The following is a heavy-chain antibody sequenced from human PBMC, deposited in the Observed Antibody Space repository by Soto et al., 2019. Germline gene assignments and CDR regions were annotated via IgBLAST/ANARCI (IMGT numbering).Heavy chain of an antibody. Sequence: VQLLESGGGLVQPGGSLRLSCAASGFTFSSYAMSWVRQAPGKGLEWVSAISGSGGSTYYADSVKGRFTISRDNSKNTLYLQMNSLRAEDTAVYYCAKAPGDFWSGYYYGMDVWGQGTTVTVSS. CDR2: ISGSGGST. CDR1: GFTFSSYA. J-gene: IGHJ6*02. D-gene: IGHD3-3*01. CDR3: AKAPGDFWSGYYYGMDV. V-gene: IGHV3-23*01.